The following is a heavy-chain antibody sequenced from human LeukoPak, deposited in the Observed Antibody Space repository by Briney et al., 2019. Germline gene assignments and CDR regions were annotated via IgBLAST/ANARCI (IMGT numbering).Heavy chain of an antibody. D-gene: IGHD3-10*01. CDR2: IRYDGSNK. CDR3: ARDRAAYGSGSYYPWENWFDP. Sequence: GGSLRLSCAASGFTFSSYGMHWVRQAPGKGLEWVAFIRYDGSNKYYADSVKGRFTISRDNAKNTLYLQMNSLRAEDTAVYYCARDRAAYGSGSYYPWENWFDPWGQGTLVTVSS. J-gene: IGHJ5*02. CDR1: GFTFSSYG. V-gene: IGHV3-30*02.